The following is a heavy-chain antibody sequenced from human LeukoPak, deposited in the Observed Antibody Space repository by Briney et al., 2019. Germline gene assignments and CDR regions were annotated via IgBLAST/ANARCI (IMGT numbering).Heavy chain of an antibody. J-gene: IGHJ6*02. Sequence: GGSLRLSCAASGFTFSSYAMSWVRQAPGKGLEWVSAISGSGGSTYYADSVKGRFTISRDNSKNTLYLQMNSLRAEDTAVYYCAEEAVNYYYYYYGMDVWGQGTTVTVSS. D-gene: IGHD4-17*01. V-gene: IGHV3-23*01. CDR1: GFTFSSYA. CDR2: ISGSGGST. CDR3: AEEAVNYYYYYYGMDV.